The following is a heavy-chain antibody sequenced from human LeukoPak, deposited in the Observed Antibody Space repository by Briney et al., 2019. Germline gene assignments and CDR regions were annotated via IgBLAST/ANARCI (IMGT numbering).Heavy chain of an antibody. J-gene: IGHJ4*02. Sequence: SETLSLTCTVSGGSISSSSYYWGWIRQPPGKGLEWIGSIYYSGSTYYNPSLKSRVTISVDTSKNQFSLKLSSGSASVTAVYSCARVFKGYWGQGTLVTVSS. V-gene: IGHV4-39*01. CDR3: ARVFKGY. CDR2: IYYSGST. CDR1: GGSISSSSYY.